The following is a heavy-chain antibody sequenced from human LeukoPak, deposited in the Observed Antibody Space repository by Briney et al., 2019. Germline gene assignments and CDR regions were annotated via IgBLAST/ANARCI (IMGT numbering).Heavy chain of an antibody. Sequence: GSLRLSCAASGFTFSSYGMHWVRQAPGKGLEWVAVIWYDGSNKYCADSVKGRFTISRDNSKNTLYLQMNSLRAEDTAVYYCARGGGSGSYYPDYFDYWGQGTLVTVSS. J-gene: IGHJ4*02. D-gene: IGHD3-10*01. CDR3: ARGGGSGSYYPDYFDY. CDR2: IWYDGSNK. V-gene: IGHV3-33*01. CDR1: GFTFSSYG.